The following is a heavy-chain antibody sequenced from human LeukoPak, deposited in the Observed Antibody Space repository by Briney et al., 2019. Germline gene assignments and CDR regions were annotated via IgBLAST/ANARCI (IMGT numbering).Heavy chain of an antibody. Sequence: GGSLRLSCATSGLTFSHYAMSWVPQAPGKGLEWLSAITDNGDDTNYADPVKGRFTISRDNSKSTLDLQMNSLRADDTAVYYCAKDVRVLGYDSSWQFDYWGQGALVTVSS. J-gene: IGHJ4*02. CDR2: ITDNGDDT. CDR1: GLTFSHYA. V-gene: IGHV3-23*01. CDR3: AKDVRVLGYDSSWQFDY. D-gene: IGHD6-13*01.